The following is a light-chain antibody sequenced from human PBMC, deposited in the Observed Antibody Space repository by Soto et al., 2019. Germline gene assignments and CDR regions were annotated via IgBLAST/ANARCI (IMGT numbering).Light chain of an antibody. CDR3: AAWDDSLIALYV. CDR1: SSNVGSNP. Sequence: QSALTQPPSASGTPGQRVTISCSGSSSNVGSNPVNWYQQLPGTAPKLLIYTNNQRPSGVPDRFSGSKSGTSASLAISWLQSEDEADYYCAAWDDSLIALYVFGTGTKVTVL. J-gene: IGLJ1*01. CDR2: TNN. V-gene: IGLV1-44*01.